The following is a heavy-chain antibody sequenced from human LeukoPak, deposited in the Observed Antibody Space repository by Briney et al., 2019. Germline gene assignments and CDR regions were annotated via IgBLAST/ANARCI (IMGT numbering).Heavy chain of an antibody. Sequence: ASVKVSCKASGYTFTSYDINWVRQATGQGLEWMGLMNPNSGNTGYAQKFQGRVTITRNTSIRTAYMELSSLRSEDTAVYYCARGTVGATSGSEYFQHWGQGTLVTVSS. D-gene: IGHD1-26*01. CDR1: GYTFTSYD. V-gene: IGHV1-8*03. CDR3: ARGTVGATSGSEYFQH. CDR2: MNPNSGNT. J-gene: IGHJ1*01.